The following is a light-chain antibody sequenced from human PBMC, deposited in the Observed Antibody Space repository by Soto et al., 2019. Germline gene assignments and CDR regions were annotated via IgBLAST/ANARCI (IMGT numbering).Light chain of an antibody. J-gene: IGLJ1*01. CDR2: EVS. CDR3: CSYAGSYYV. CDR1: SSDVGSYNL. Sequence: QSQLTQAASVSGSPGQSITISCTRTSSDVGSYNLVSWYQQHPGKAPKLMIYEVSKRPSGVSNRFSGPKSGNTASLTISGLQAEDEADYYCCSYAGSYYVFGTGTKVTVL. V-gene: IGLV2-23*02.